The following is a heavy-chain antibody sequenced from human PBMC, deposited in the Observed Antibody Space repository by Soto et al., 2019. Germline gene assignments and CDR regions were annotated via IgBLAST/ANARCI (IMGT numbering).Heavy chain of an antibody. CDR3: AGVLLIVVPTRRLMHV. CDR2: ICNSGTT. Sequence: SXXXXLXXXGXGXAXRRXGXXWIRQPPGEGLEWIGCICNSGTTNYNPSLKSRVAISIDTQKNQFSLQLSSVTVADTAFYYCAGVLLIVVPTRRLMHVWCKGPMVTVSS. CDR1: GXAXRRXG. V-gene: IGHV4-59*03. J-gene: IGHJ6*03. D-gene: IGHD2-2*01.